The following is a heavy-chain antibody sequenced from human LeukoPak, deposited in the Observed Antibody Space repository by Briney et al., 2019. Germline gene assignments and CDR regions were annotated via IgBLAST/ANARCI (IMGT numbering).Heavy chain of an antibody. D-gene: IGHD5-12*01. CDR2: IYYSGST. Sequence: SETLSLTCTVSGGSISSSSYYGGWIRQPPGKGLEWIGSIYYSGSTYYNPSLKSRVTISVDTSKNQFSLKLSSVTAADTAVYYCARLHFFGYSGYAFDYWGQGTLATVSS. J-gene: IGHJ4*02. CDR1: GGSISSSSYY. CDR3: ARLHFFGYSGYAFDY. V-gene: IGHV4-39*01.